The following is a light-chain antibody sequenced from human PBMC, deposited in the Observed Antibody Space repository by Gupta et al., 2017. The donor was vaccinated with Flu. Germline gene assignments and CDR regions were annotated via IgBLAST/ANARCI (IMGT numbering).Light chain of an antibody. Sequence: DIQMTQPPSSLSASVGDRVTISCQASHDITNYLNWYQVKPGKAPKLLIYDASNLETGVPSRFSGSGSGTDFTFIVSSLQPEDIATYYCQQYDDLPITFGQGTRLDIK. CDR1: HDITNY. CDR3: QQYDDLPIT. V-gene: IGKV1-33*01. CDR2: DAS. J-gene: IGKJ5*01.